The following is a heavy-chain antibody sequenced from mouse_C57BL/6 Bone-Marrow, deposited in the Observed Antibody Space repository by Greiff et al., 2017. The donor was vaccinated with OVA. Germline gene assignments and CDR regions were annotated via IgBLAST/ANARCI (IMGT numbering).Heavy chain of an antibody. D-gene: IGHD1-1*01. Sequence: QVQLQQSGAELAKPGASVKLSCKASGYNFTSYWMHWVKQRPGQGLEWIGYINPSSGYTKYNPKFKDKATLTADKSSSTAYMQLSSLTYEDAAVYYCAGGFYYGSSYWYFDVWGTGTTVTVSS. J-gene: IGHJ1*03. CDR1: GYNFTSYW. CDR2: INPSSGYT. CDR3: AGGFYYGSSYWYFDV. V-gene: IGHV1-7*01.